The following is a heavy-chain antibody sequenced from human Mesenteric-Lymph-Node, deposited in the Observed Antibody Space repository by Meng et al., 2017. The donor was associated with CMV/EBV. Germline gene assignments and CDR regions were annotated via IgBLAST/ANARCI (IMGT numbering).Heavy chain of an antibody. CDR3: ARPHYYGSGSSPWFDP. Sequence: QLQLQESGPGLVTPSETLSPTCNASGGSISSSSYYWGWIRQPPGKGLEWIGSIYYSGSTYYNPSLKSRVTISVDTSKNQFSLKLSSVTAADTAVYYCARPHYYGSGSSPWFDPWGQGTLVTVSS. CDR2: IYYSGST. J-gene: IGHJ5*02. CDR1: GGSISSSSYY. V-gene: IGHV4-39*01. D-gene: IGHD3-10*01.